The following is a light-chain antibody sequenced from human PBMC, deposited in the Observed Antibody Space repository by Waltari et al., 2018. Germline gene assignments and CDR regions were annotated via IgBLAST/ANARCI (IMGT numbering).Light chain of an antibody. CDR3: TTYDDNLRRWV. V-gene: IGLV1-47*01. CDR2: GNT. CDR1: FTNIRVNH. Sequence: QSVLTQPPSASGPPAPGGTIPCSGTFTNIRVNHVHWYQHLPGTAPKLLIYGNTQRPSGVPDRFSGSKSGTSASLAISGLRSEDEADYYCTTYDDNLRRWVFGGGTKVTVL. J-gene: IGLJ3*02.